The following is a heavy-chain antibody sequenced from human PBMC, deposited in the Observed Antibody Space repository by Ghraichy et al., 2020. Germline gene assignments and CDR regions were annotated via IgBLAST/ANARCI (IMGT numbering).Heavy chain of an antibody. D-gene: IGHD2-15*01. CDR2: INHSGST. CDR1: GGSFSGYY. CDR3: ARGVSRGFCGGGSCYSGAYYYYYYGMDV. Sequence: SETLSLTCAVYGGSFSGYYGSWIRQPPGKGLEWIGEINHSGSTNYNPSLKSRVTISVDTSKNQFSLKLSSVTAADTAVYYCARGVSRGFCGGGSCYSGAYYYYYYGMDVWGQGTTVTVSS. J-gene: IGHJ6*02. V-gene: IGHV4-34*01.